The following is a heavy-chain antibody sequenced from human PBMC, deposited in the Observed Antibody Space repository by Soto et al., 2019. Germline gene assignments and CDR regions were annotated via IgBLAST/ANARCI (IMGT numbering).Heavy chain of an antibody. D-gene: IGHD2-21*02. J-gene: IGHJ5*02. CDR1: GGTVASSHW. CDR2: VYHTGDT. Sequence: SETLSLTCGVSGGTVASSHWWSWVRQSPSRGLEWIGNVYHTGDTNFNPSLQSRVTFSVDKSNNQFSLRLTSLTAADTAVYFCAREIVTAGGNNYFDPWGPGTLVTVSS. CDR3: AREIVTAGGNNYFDP. V-gene: IGHV4-4*02.